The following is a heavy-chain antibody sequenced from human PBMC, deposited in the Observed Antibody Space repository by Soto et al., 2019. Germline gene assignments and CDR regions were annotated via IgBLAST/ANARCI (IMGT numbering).Heavy chain of an antibody. V-gene: IGHV3-15*01. Sequence: VGSLRLSCAASGFTFSNARMSWVRQAPGKGLEWVGRIKSKTDGGTTDYAAPVKGRFTISRDDSKTTLYLQMNSLRAEDTAVYYCDLEGQQLVLDYYGMDVCGQGTTVTVSS. J-gene: IGHJ6*02. CDR3: DLEGQQLVLDYYGMDV. D-gene: IGHD6-13*01. CDR1: GFTFSNAR. CDR2: IKSKTDGGTT.